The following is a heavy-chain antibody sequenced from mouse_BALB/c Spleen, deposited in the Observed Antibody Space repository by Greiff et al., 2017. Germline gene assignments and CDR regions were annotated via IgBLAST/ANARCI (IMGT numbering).Heavy chain of an antibody. CDR3: ARDYYGSSRWFAY. V-gene: IGHV1-69*02. CDR2: IDPSDSYT. D-gene: IGHD1-1*01. Sequence: QVQLQQPGAELVKPGASVKLSCKASGYTFTSYWMHWVKQRPGQGLEWIGEIDPSDSYTNYNQKFKGKATLTVYKSSSTAYMQLSSLTSEDSAVYYCARDYYGSSRWFAYWGQGTLVTVSA. J-gene: IGHJ3*01. CDR1: GYTFTSYW.